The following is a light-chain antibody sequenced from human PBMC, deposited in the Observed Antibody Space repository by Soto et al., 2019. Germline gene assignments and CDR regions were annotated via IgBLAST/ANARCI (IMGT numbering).Light chain of an antibody. Sequence: DIQMTQSPSSLSASVGDRVTITCRASQTITNYLNWYQQKPGKAPKLLIYAASTLLSGVPSRFTGGGSGTDFTLTIDSLQHEDFAPYFCQQSYSSPWTFGQGTKVEI. CDR2: AAS. J-gene: IGKJ1*01. CDR3: QQSYSSPWT. V-gene: IGKV1-39*01. CDR1: QTITNY.